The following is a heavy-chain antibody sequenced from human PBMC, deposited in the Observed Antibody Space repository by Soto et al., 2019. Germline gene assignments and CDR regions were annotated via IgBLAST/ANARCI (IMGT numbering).Heavy chain of an antibody. D-gene: IGHD2-15*01. J-gene: IGHJ6*02. CDR1: GFTFSSYG. CDR2: ISYDGSNK. Sequence: GGSLRLSCAASGFTFSSYGMHWVRQAPGKGLEWVAVISYDGSNKYYADSVKGRFTISRDNSKNTLYLQMNSLRAEDTAVYYCAKDLGRSLDPDVWGQGTTVTVSS. V-gene: IGHV3-30*18. CDR3: AKDLGRSLDPDV.